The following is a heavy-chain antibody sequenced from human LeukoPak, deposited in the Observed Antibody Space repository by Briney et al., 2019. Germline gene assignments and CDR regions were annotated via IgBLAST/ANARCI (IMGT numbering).Heavy chain of an antibody. V-gene: IGHV4-34*01. J-gene: IGHJ4*02. CDR3: ALLTPLGYCSGGSCYDFDY. Sequence: SETPSLTCAVYGGSFSGYYWSWIRQPPGKGLEWIGEINHSGSTNYNPSLKSRVTISVDTSKNQFSLKLSSVTAADTAVYYCALLTPLGYCSGGSCYDFDYWGQGTLVTVSS. CDR1: GGSFSGYY. D-gene: IGHD2-15*01. CDR2: INHSGST.